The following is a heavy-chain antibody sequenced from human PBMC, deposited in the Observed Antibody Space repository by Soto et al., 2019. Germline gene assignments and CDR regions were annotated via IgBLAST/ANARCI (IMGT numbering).Heavy chain of an antibody. Sequence: SETLSLTCAVSGGSISSGGYSWSWIRQPPGKGLEWIGYIYHSGSTYYNPSLKSRVTISVDRSKNQFFLKLSSVTAADTAIYYCARVPDRWGQGTRVTVSS. D-gene: IGHD2-2*01. CDR2: IYHSGST. V-gene: IGHV4-30-2*01. J-gene: IGHJ5*02. CDR3: ARVPDR. CDR1: GGSISSGGYS.